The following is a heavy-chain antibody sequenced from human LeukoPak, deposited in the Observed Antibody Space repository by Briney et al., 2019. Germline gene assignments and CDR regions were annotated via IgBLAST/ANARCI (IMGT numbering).Heavy chain of an antibody. V-gene: IGHV3-48*03. CDR2: ISSSGSTI. CDR3: ARDTGDIVVVPAAMGFFDY. J-gene: IGHJ4*02. CDR1: GLTFSSYE. Sequence: GGSLRLSFAASGLTFSSYEMNWVRHAPGKGLEWVSYISSSGSTIYHADSVKGRFTISRDNAKNSLYLQMNSLRAEDTAVYYCARDTGDIVVVPAAMGFFDYWGQGTLVTVSS. D-gene: IGHD2-2*01.